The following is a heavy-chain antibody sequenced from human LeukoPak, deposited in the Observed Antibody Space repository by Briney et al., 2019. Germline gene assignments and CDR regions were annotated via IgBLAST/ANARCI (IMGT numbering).Heavy chain of an antibody. CDR2: INTKTGNP. Sequence: GASVKVCCKASGYTFTSYAMNWVRQAPGQGLEWMGWINTKTGNPTYAQGFTGRFVFSLDTSVSTAYLQISSLKAEDTAVYYCARGGIYYYDSSAQARYYYYMDVWGKGTTVTVSS. J-gene: IGHJ6*03. V-gene: IGHV7-4-1*02. CDR3: ARGGIYYYDSSAQARYYYYMDV. D-gene: IGHD3-22*01. CDR1: GYTFTSYA.